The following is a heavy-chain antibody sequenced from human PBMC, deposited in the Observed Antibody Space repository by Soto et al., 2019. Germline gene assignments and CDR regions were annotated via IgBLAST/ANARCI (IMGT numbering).Heavy chain of an antibody. Sequence: QVQLVQSGAEVKKPGASVKVSCKASGYTFTGYYMHWVRQAPGQGLGWMGWINPNSGGTNYAQKFQGWVTMTRDTSISTAYMELSRLRSDDTAVYYCARSGWFECSSTSCPLDVWGQGTTVTVSS. V-gene: IGHV1-2*04. CDR3: ARSGWFECSSTSCPLDV. D-gene: IGHD2-2*01. CDR2: INPNSGGT. J-gene: IGHJ6*02. CDR1: GYTFTGYY.